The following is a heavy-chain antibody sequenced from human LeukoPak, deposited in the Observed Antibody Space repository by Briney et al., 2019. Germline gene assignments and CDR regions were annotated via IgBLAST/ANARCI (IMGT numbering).Heavy chain of an antibody. D-gene: IGHD3/OR15-3a*01. CDR3: ARQTGSGLFILP. CDR2: INPSGST. V-gene: IGHV4-34*01. J-gene: IGHJ4*02. Sequence: PSETLSLTCAVYGGSFSGYYWSWIRQPPGKGLEWIGEINPSGSTNYNPTLKSRLIISVETSKNQVSLKLSSVTAADTAVYYCARQTGSGLFILPGGQGTLVTVSS. CDR1: GGSFSGYY.